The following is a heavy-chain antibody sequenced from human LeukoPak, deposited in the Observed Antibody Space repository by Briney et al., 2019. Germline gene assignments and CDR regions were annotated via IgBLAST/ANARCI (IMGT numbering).Heavy chain of an antibody. V-gene: IGHV3-53*01. Sequence: GGSLRLSCAASGFTVSSNYMNWVRQAPGKGLEWVSVIYSGGSTYYADSVKGRFTISRDNAKNSLYLQMNSLRAEDTAVYYCARKGLLWFGELSFPYYFDYWGQGTLVTVSS. CDR3: ARKGLLWFGELSFPYYFDY. CDR2: IYSGGST. J-gene: IGHJ4*02. D-gene: IGHD3-10*01. CDR1: GFTVSSNY.